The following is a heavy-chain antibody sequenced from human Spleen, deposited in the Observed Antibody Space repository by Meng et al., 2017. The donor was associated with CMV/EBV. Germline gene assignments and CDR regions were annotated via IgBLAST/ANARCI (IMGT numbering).Heavy chain of an antibody. D-gene: IGHD3-3*01. CDR2: IYSGGSST. J-gene: IGHJ4*02. V-gene: IGHV3-23*03. Sequence: GESLKISCAASGFTFSSYAMSWVRQAPGKGLEWVSVIYSGGSSTYYADSVKGRFTISRDNSKNTLYLQMNSLKTEDTAVYYCTRQPSDFWSAPGPHWGQGTLVTVSS. CDR1: GFTFSSYA. CDR3: TRQPSDFWSAPGPH.